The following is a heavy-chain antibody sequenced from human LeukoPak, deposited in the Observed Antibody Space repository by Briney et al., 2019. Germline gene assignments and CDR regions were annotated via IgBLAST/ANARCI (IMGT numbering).Heavy chain of an antibody. V-gene: IGHV1-18*01. CDR3: AREVWFGELSERTLDY. Sequence: AAVTLSFKASGYTFTSYGNSWVRQAPAPGIEWMGWISAYNGNTNYAQKLQGRVTMTTDTSTSTAYMEMRSLRADDTAVYYCAREVWFGELSERTLDYWGQGTLVTVSS. CDR1: GYTFTSYG. J-gene: IGHJ4*02. D-gene: IGHD3-10*01. CDR2: ISAYNGNT.